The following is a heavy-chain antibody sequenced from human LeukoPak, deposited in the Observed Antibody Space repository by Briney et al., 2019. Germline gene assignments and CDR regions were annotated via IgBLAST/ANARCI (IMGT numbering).Heavy chain of an antibody. V-gene: IGHV1-8*01. D-gene: IGHD2-15*01. CDR1: GYTFTSYD. CDR3: ARGARGYCSGGSCLYDY. Sequence: ASVRVSCKASGYTFTSYDINWVRQATGQGREWMGWMNPNSGNTGYAQKFQGRVTMTRNTSISTAYMELSSLRSEDTAVYYCARGARGYCSGGSCLYDYWGQGTLVTVSS. CDR2: MNPNSGNT. J-gene: IGHJ4*02.